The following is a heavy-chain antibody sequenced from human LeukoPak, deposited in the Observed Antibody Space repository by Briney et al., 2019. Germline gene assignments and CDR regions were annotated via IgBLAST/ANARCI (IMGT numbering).Heavy chain of an antibody. CDR3: ASGESYYLEN. J-gene: IGHJ4*02. V-gene: IGHV3-66*01. CDR2: IYSGGST. Sequence: GGSLRLSCAASQFYMNWVRQAPGKGQEWVSTIYSGGSTYYADSVKGRFIISRDNSKNTLYLQMNSLRAEDTAVYYCASGESYYLENWGQGTLVTVSS. CDR1: QFY. D-gene: IGHD1-26*01.